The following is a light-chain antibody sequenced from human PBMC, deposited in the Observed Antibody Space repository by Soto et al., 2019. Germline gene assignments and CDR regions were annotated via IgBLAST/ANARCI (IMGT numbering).Light chain of an antibody. CDR3: QQSYSNPVT. CDR2: AVS. CDR1: QSISSY. V-gene: IGKV1-39*01. Sequence: DIQMTQSPSSLSAYVGDRVTITCRASQSISSYLNWYQQKPGKAPKFLIYAVSTLQSGVSSRFSGSGSGTVFTLTIISLQPEDFATYYCQQSYSNPVTFGGGTKVDIK. J-gene: IGKJ4*01.